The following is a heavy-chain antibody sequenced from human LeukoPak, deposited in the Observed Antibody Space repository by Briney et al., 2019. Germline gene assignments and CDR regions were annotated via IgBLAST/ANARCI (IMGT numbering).Heavy chain of an antibody. Sequence: PGGSLRLSCAASGFTFSSYAMNWVRQAPGKGLEWISYISSSSSTTYYADSVKGRFTISRDNAKNSLYLQMNSLSVEDTAVYYCARVHVGATVGAFDIWGQGTMVTVSS. D-gene: IGHD1-26*01. CDR2: ISSSSSTT. CDR3: ARVHVGATVGAFDI. J-gene: IGHJ3*02. V-gene: IGHV3-48*04. CDR1: GFTFSSYA.